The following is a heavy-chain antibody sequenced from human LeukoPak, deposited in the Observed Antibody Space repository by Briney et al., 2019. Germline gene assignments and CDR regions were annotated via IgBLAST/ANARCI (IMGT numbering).Heavy chain of an antibody. V-gene: IGHV3-53*01. J-gene: IGHJ4*02. CDR1: GFTFGDYA. CDR3: ARERYDDYFDL. Sequence: PGGSLRLSCTASGFTFGDYAMSWVRQAPGKGLEWVSLIYSGGSTYYADSVKGRFTISRDNSKNTLYLQMNSLRAEDTAVYYCARERYDDYFDLWGQGTLVTVSS. CDR2: IYSGGST. D-gene: IGHD3-3*01.